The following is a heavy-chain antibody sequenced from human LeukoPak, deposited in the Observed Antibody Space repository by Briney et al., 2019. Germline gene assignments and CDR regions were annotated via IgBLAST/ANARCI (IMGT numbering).Heavy chain of an antibody. D-gene: IGHD4/OR15-4a*01. CDR3: ARRAGAYSHPYDY. V-gene: IGHV3-53*01. J-gene: IGHJ4*02. Sequence: GGSLRLSCAASGFTVSSNYMSWVRQAPGKGLEWVSFIYSGGSTHYSDSVKGRFTISRDNSKNTLYLQMNSLRAEDTAVYYCARRAGAYSHPYDYWGQGTLVTVSS. CDR1: GFTVSSNY. CDR2: IYSGGST.